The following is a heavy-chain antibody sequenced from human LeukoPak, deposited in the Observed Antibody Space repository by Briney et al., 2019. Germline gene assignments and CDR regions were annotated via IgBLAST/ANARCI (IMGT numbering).Heavy chain of an antibody. D-gene: IGHD3-16*02. J-gene: IGHJ5*01. Sequence: ASVKVSCKASGYTFTSYAMNWVRQAPGQGLEWMGWINPNTGNPMYAQGFTGRFVFSLDTSVTTTYLQINGLEAEDTAVHYCARAYQRLGGLSFPDSWGQGTLVTVSS. CDR1: GYTFTSYA. CDR2: INPNTGNP. CDR3: ARAYQRLGGLSFPDS. V-gene: IGHV7-4-1*02.